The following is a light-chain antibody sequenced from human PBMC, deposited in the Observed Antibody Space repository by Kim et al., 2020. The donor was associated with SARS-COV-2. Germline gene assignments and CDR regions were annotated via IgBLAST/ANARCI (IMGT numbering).Light chain of an antibody. J-gene: IGLJ3*02. CDR2: SNN. CDR3: AAWDDSLNGWV. Sequence: GQRVTISCSGSSSNIGRNTVNWDQQLPGTAPKLLIYSNNQRPSGVPDRFSGSKSGTSASLAISGLQSEDEADYYCAAWDDSLNGWVFGGGTKLTVL. V-gene: IGLV1-44*01. CDR1: SSNIGRNT.